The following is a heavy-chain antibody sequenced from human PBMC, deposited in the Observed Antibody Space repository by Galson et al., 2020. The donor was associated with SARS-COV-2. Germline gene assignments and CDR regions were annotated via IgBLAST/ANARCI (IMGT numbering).Heavy chain of an antibody. CDR2: INPSGGST. V-gene: IGHV1-46*01. Sequence: ASVKVSCKASGYTFTSYYMHWVRQAPGQGLEWMGIINPSGGSTSYAQKFQGRVTMTRDTSTSTVYMELSSLRSEDTAVYYCARDISTGAMSTIPSDCWGQGTLVTVSS. J-gene: IGHJ4*02. CDR1: GYTFTSYY. CDR3: ARDISTGAMSTIPSDC. D-gene: IGHD1-26*01.